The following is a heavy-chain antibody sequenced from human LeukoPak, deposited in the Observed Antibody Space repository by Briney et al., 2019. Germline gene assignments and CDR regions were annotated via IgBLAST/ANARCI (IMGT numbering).Heavy chain of an antibody. Sequence: ASVEVSCKASGGTFSSYAISWVRQAPGQGLEWMGGIIPIFGTANYAQKFQGRVTITADESTSTAYMELSSLRSEDTAVYYCARGARQLVRVRGYYYYYGMDVWGQGTTVTVSS. CDR2: IIPIFGTA. V-gene: IGHV1-69*13. J-gene: IGHJ6*02. D-gene: IGHD6-13*01. CDR3: ARGARQLVRVRGYYYYYGMDV. CDR1: GGTFSSYA.